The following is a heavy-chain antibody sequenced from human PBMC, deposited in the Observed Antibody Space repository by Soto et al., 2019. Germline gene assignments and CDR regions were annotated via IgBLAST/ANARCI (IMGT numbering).Heavy chain of an antibody. D-gene: IGHD3-22*01. CDR2: IWYDGSNK. V-gene: IGHV3-33*01. J-gene: IGHJ5*02. Sequence: GGSLRLSWGASVCTCSSYGRNCVRQAPGKGLEWVAVIWYDGSNKYYADSVKGRFTISRDNSKNTLYLEMNSLRAEDTAVYYWARGDQGYYDSSGYYLPNWFAPWGQGTLVTVSS. CDR1: VCTCSSYG. CDR3: ARGDQGYYDSSGYYLPNWFAP.